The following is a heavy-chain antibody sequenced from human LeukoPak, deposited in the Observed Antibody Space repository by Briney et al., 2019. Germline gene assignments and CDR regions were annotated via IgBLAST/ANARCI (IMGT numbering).Heavy chain of an antibody. CDR3: ARVRYQTADY. V-gene: IGHV3-48*04. J-gene: IGHJ4*02. D-gene: IGHD3-16*02. Sequence: GGSLRLSCAASGFAFSSYSMNWLRQAPGKGLEWVSFITSDSNIIHYADSVKGRFTISRDNAKNSVYLQMNSLRVEDTAVYYCARVRYQTADYWGQGTLVTVSS. CDR1: GFAFSSYS. CDR2: ITSDSNII.